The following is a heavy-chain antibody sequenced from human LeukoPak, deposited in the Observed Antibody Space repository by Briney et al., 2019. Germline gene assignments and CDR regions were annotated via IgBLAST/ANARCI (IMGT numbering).Heavy chain of an antibody. D-gene: IGHD6-19*01. V-gene: IGHV3-30-3*01. CDR2: ISYDGSNK. CDR3: ARGRQWLVRFQIDY. J-gene: IGHJ4*02. CDR1: GFTFSSYA. Sequence: GSLRLSCAASGFTFSSYAMQWVRQAPGKGLEWVAVISYDGSNKYYADSVKGRFTISRDNSKNTLYLQMNSLRAEDTAVYYCARGRQWLVRFQIDYWGQGTLVTVSS.